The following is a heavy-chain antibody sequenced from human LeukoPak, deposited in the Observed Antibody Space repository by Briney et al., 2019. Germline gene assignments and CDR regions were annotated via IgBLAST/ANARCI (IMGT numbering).Heavy chain of an antibody. Sequence: GGSLRLSCTASGFLFSAYGMHWVRQAPGKGLEWVAVIWYNGTNKYYADSVKGRFTISRDNSKNTLYLQMNSLRVEDTAVYYCARDRRGFSYGYWGFDYWGQGTLATVFS. V-gene: IGHV3-33*01. J-gene: IGHJ4*02. D-gene: IGHD5-18*01. CDR3: ARDRRGFSYGYWGFDY. CDR1: GFLFSAYG. CDR2: IWYNGTNK.